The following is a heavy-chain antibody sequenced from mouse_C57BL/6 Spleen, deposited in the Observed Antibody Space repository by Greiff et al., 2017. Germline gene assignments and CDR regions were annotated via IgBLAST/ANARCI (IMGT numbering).Heavy chain of an antibody. J-gene: IGHJ1*03. D-gene: IGHD1-1*01. Sequence: EVQLKESGAELVRPGASVKLSCTASGFNIKDDYMHWVKQRPEQGLEWIGWIDPENGDTEYASKFQGKATITADTSSNTAYLQLSSLTSEDTAVYYCTRDGSRDFDVWGTGTTVTVSS. CDR1: GFNIKDDY. CDR3: TRDGSRDFDV. CDR2: IDPENGDT. V-gene: IGHV14-4*01.